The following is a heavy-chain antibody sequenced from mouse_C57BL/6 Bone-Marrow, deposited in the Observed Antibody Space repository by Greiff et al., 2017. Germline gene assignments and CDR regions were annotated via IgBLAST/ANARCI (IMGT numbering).Heavy chain of an antibody. CDR2: ISSGSSTI. CDR1: GFTFSDYG. V-gene: IGHV5-17*01. D-gene: IGHD1-1*01. J-gene: IGHJ1*03. CDR3: AIRYYYGSPYWYFDV. Sequence: EVMLVESGGGLVKPGGSLKLSCAASGFTFSDYGMHWVRQAPEKGLEWVAYISSGSSTIYYADTVKGRFTISRDNAKNTLFLQMTSLRSEDTAMYYFAIRYYYGSPYWYFDVWGTGTTVTVSS.